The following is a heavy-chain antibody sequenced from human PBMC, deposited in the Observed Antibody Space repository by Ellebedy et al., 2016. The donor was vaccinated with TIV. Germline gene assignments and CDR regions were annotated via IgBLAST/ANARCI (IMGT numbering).Heavy chain of an antibody. D-gene: IGHD5-24*01. CDR1: GFSFSRYW. CDR3: VRDTVAVPDGNTFDF. J-gene: IGHJ3*01. V-gene: IGHV3-7*04. Sequence: GESLKISCAASGFSFSRYWTGWIRQPPGKGLEWVAHMKYDEIESYYANSMKGRFTISRDNARNSLYLQMRSLRVDDTAMYYCVRDTVAVPDGNTFDFWGQGTMVSVSS. CDR2: MKYDEIES.